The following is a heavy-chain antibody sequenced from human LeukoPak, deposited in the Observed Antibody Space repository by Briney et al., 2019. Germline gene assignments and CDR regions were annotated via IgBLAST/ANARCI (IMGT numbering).Heavy chain of an antibody. V-gene: IGHV3-11*01. CDR2: VSNGGGNTI. CDR1: GFTLSDYY. CDR3: ARDKSNKGHDC. Sequence: GGSLRLSCAASGFTLSDYYMTWIRQAPGKGLEWVSYVSNGGGNTIFYADSVKGRFTVFRDYAKNSRYLQMNSLRAEDTAVYYCARDKSNKGHDCWGQGTLVTVSS. J-gene: IGHJ4*02.